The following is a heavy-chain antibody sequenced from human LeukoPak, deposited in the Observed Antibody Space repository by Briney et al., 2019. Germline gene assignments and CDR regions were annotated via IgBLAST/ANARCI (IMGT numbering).Heavy chain of an antibody. CDR1: GGTFSSYA. CDR3: ARDVTMIVENWFDP. V-gene: IGHV1-69*13. J-gene: IGHJ5*02. Sequence: GASVKVSCKASGGTFSSYAISWVRQAPGQGLEWMGGIIPIFGTANYAQKFQGRVTITADESTSTAYMELSSLRSEDTAVYYCARDVTMIVENWFDPWGQGTLVTVSS. CDR2: IIPIFGTA. D-gene: IGHD3-22*01.